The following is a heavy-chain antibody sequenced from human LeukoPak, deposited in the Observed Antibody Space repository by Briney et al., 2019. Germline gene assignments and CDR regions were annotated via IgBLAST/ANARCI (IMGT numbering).Heavy chain of an antibody. V-gene: IGHV1-69*06. CDR1: GGTFSSYA. CDR2: IIPIFGTA. D-gene: IGHD3-22*01. CDR3: ARGLQDYYDSSGPNYYFDY. Sequence: GASVKVSCKASGGTFSSYAISWVRHAPGQGLEWMGGIIPIFGTANYAQKFQGRVTITADKSTSTAYMELSSLRSEDTAVYYCARGLQDYYDSSGPNYYFDYWGQGTLVTVSS. J-gene: IGHJ4*02.